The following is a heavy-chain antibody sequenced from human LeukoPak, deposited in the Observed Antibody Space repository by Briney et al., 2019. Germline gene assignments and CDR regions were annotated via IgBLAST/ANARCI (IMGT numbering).Heavy chain of an antibody. CDR2: ISYDGGNYDGGNK. V-gene: IGHV3-30*18. CDR3: AKAEDTAMVTSCNY. CDR1: GFIFSTYG. Sequence: PGRSLRLSCAASGFIFSTYGMHWVRQAPGKGLEWVAVISYDGGNYDGGNKYYADSVKGRFTISRDNSKNTLYLQMNSLRAEDTAVYYCAKAEDTAMVTSCNYWGQGTLVTVSS. J-gene: IGHJ4*02. D-gene: IGHD5-18*01.